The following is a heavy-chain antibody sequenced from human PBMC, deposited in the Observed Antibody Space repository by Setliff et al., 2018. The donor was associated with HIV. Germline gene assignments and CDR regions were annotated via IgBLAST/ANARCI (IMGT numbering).Heavy chain of an antibody. Sequence: LRLSCAASGFTFTSYWMIWVRQAPGKGLEWVANINQDGSEKNYVDSVKGRFTISRDNAKNSLYLQMDSLRVEVTTVYYCTRKLAPGHGMDVWGQGTTVTVSS. D-gene: IGHD3-3*02. CDR2: INQDGSEK. CDR1: GFTFTSYW. CDR3: TRKLAPGHGMDV. J-gene: IGHJ6*02. V-gene: IGHV3-7*01.